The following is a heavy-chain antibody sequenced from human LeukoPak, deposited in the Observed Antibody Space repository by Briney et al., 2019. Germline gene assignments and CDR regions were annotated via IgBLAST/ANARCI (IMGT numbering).Heavy chain of an antibody. CDR3: ARDLNSGSCI. Sequence: GXXLRLSCAASGFTFSSYSMNWVRQAPGKGLEWVSSISSSSSYIYYADSVKGRFTISRDNDKNSLYLQMNSLRAEDTAVYYCARDLNSGSCIWGQGTLVTVSS. D-gene: IGHD2-15*01. V-gene: IGHV3-21*01. CDR2: ISSSSSYI. J-gene: IGHJ4*02. CDR1: GFTFSSYS.